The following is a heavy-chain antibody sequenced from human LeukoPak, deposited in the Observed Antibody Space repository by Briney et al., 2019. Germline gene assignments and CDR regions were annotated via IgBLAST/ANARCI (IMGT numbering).Heavy chain of an antibody. CDR1: GFTFSSYS. Sequence: EPGGSLRLSCAASGFTFSSYSMNWVCQAPGKRLEWVSSISSSSSYIYYADSVNVRFTISRDNAKNSLYLQMNSLRAEDTAVYYCARGIADYFDYWGQGTLVTVSS. V-gene: IGHV3-21*01. CDR3: ARGIADYFDY. J-gene: IGHJ4*02. CDR2: ISSSSSYI. D-gene: IGHD6-13*01.